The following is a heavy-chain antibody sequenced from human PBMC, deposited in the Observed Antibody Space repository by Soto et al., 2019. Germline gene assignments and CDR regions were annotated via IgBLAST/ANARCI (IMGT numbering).Heavy chain of an antibody. CDR1: GDSVSSYSAA. V-gene: IGHV6-1*01. J-gene: IGHJ5*02. D-gene: IGHD3-10*01. Sequence: SQTLSLPFAISGDSVSSYSAAWNWIRQSPSGGLEWLGRTYYRSRFFSDYAESVKSRIIINPDTSKNQFSLQLKSVTPEDTAVYYCVRDRYSSSGWFDPWGQGTPVTVSS. CDR3: VRDRYSSSGWFDP. CDR2: TYYRSRFFS.